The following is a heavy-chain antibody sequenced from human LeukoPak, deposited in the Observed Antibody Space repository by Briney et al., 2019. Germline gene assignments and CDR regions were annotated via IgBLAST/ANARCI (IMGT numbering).Heavy chain of an antibody. CDR1: GYAFTGHY. CDR2: INSNSGDT. CDR3: ARVGLGKDTAFDI. J-gene: IGHJ3*02. V-gene: IGHV1-2*02. D-gene: IGHD2-15*01. Sequence: VASVKVSCKTSGYAFTGHYIHWVRQAPGQGLERLGWINSNSGDTKYEEKFQGRVTMTRDTSITTVYMDLTRLTSDDAAVYYCARVGLGKDTAFDIWGQGTMVTVSS.